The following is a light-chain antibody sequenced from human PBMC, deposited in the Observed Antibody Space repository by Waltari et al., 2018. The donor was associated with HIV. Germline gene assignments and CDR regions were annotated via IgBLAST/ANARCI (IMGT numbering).Light chain of an antibody. CDR1: QSVSSSY. V-gene: IGKV3-20*01. J-gene: IGKJ1*01. Sequence: EIVLTQSPGTLSLSPGERATLSCRASQSVSSSYLAWYQQKPGQAPRLLIYGASSRATGIPDRFSGSGSGTEFTLTIARLEPEDFAVYYCQQSETFGQGTRVEIK. CDR3: QQSET. CDR2: GAS.